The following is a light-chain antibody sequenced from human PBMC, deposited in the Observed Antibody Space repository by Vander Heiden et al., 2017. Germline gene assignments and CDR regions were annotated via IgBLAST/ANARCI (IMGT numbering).Light chain of an antibody. CDR3: QQDDSTPLT. CDR1: QSVLYSSNNKNY. Sequence: QSPDSLAVSLVERATINCKSSQSVLYSSNNKNYLAWYQQKPGQPPKLLIYWASTRESGVPDRFSGSGSGTDFTLTISSLQAEDVAVYYCQQDDSTPLTFGGGTKVEIK. CDR2: WAS. V-gene: IGKV4-1*01. J-gene: IGKJ4*01.